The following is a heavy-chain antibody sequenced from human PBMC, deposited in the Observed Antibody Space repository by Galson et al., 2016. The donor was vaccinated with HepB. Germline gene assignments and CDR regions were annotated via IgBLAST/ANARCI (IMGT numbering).Heavy chain of an antibody. Sequence: SVKVSCKASGYNFHNYHISWVRQAPGQGLEWMGWISADNGDTKSAQNLQGRVTMTTDTYTSTVYMELRSLRSDDTAVYYCAREGHLWLACFDNWGQGTLVTVSS. CDR2: ISADNGDT. CDR3: AREGHLWLACFDN. J-gene: IGHJ4*02. D-gene: IGHD3-22*01. V-gene: IGHV1-18*01. CDR1: GYNFHNYH.